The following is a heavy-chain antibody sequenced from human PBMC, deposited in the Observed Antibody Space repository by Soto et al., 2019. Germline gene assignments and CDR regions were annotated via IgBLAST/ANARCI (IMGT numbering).Heavy chain of an antibody. J-gene: IGHJ4*02. CDR2: ISSDGGTT. CDR3: VKDRWVDY. Sequence: PGGSLRLSCSSSVFTFSNYAMHWVRQAPGKGLEYVSSISSDGGTTYYADSVKGRFAISRDNSKNTLYLQMSSLRAEDTAVYYCVKDRWVDYWGQGTLVTVSS. V-gene: IGHV3-64D*06. CDR1: VFTFSNYA. D-gene: IGHD1-26*01.